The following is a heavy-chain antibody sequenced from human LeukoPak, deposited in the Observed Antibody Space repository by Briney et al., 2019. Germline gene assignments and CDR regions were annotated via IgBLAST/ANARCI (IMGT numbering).Heavy chain of an antibody. D-gene: IGHD4-17*01. V-gene: IGHV3-7*03. CDR1: GFTFSKYW. J-gene: IGHJ4*02. CDR3: AKKTFSDYYNS. CDR2: IKQDGSEK. Sequence: PGGSLRLSCAASGFTFSKYWMSWVRQAPGKGLEWVANIKQDGSEKYYVDSVKGRFTISRDNAKNTLYLQMNSLKAEDTAVYYCAKKTFSDYYNSWGQGTLVTVSS.